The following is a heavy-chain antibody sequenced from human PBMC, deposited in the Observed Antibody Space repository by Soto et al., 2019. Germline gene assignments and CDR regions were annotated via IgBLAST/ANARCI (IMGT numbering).Heavy chain of an antibody. Sequence: SLRLSCAASGFTFSSYGMHWVRQAPGKGLEWVAVIWYDGSNKYYADSVKGRFTISRDNSKNTLYLQMNSLRAEDTAVYYCARDWGYDFWSGYYTGLNYYYYGMDVWGQGTTVTVSS. J-gene: IGHJ6*02. D-gene: IGHD3-3*01. CDR2: IWYDGSNK. V-gene: IGHV3-33*01. CDR3: ARDWGYDFWSGYYTGLNYYYYGMDV. CDR1: GFTFSSYG.